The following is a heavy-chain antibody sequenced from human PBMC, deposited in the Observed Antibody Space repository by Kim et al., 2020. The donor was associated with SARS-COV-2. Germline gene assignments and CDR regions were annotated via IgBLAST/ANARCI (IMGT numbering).Heavy chain of an antibody. CDR3: VRFSGRSTFYL. J-gene: IGHJ1*01. D-gene: IGHD1-26*01. CDR1: GFIFSYDA. CDR2: ISDDGGTT. Sequence: GGSLRLSCVASGFIFSYDAMTWVRQAPGKGLEWVSYISDDGGTTYYADSVKGRFTISRDNARNSVYLQMSSLRAEDTAVYYCVRFSGRSTFYLWGQGALVTLPS. V-gene: IGHV3-48*03.